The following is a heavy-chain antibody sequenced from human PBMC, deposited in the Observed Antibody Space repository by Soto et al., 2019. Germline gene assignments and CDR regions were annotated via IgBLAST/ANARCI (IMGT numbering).Heavy chain of an antibody. Sequence: GGSLRLSCTASGFTVSSNYMSWVRQAPGKGLEWVSVIYSVGSTYYADSVKGRFTISRDNSKNTLYLQMNSLRAEDTAVYYCASGYYYDISGSDFAYWAQGTLV. CDR2: IYSVGST. CDR3: ASGYYYDISGSDFAY. V-gene: IGHV3-53*01. CDR1: GFTVSSNY. J-gene: IGHJ4*02. D-gene: IGHD3-22*01.